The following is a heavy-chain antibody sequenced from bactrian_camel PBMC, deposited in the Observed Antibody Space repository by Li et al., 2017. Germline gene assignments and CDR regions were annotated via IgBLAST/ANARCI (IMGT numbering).Heavy chain of an antibody. J-gene: IGHJ4*01. D-gene: IGHD7*01. CDR1: GYTVSSDC. CDR3: ATGQLVYDY. V-gene: IGHV3S53*01. CDR2: IAINGGT. Sequence: QVQLVESGGGSVQAGGSLRLSCAASGYTVSSDCMGWFRQAPGKEREGVAYIAINGGTDYTYAMAGRFTISKDNAKNTVYLQMNSLKSEDTALYYCATGQLVYDYWGQGTQVTVS.